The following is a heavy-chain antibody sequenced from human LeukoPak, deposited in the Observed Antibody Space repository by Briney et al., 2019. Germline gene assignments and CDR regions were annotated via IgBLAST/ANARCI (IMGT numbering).Heavy chain of an antibody. D-gene: IGHD3-22*01. J-gene: IGHJ3*02. V-gene: IGHV3-30*18. CDR2: ISYDGSNK. Sequence: GRSLRLSCAASGFTFSSYGMHWVRQAPGKGLEWVAVISYDGSNKYYADSVKGRFTISRDNSKNTLYLQMNSLRAEDTAVYYCAKGLFTMIVVAYDAFDIWGQGTMVTVSS. CDR1: GFTFSSYG. CDR3: AKGLFTMIVVAYDAFDI.